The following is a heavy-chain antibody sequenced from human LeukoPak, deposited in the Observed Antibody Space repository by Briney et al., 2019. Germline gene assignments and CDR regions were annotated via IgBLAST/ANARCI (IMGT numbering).Heavy chain of an antibody. D-gene: IGHD4-23*01. J-gene: IGHJ4*02. CDR2: INPNSGGT. V-gene: IGHV1-2*04. Sequence: ASVKVSCKASGYTFTGYYMHWVRQAPGQGLEWMGWINPNSGGTNYAQKFQGWVTVTRDTSISTAYMELSRLRSDDTAVYYCARAGGATVVTLSYWGQGTLVTVSS. CDR3: ARAGGATVVTLSY. CDR1: GYTFTGYY.